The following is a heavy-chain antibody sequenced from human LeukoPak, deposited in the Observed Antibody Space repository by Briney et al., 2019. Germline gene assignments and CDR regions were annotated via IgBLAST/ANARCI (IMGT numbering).Heavy chain of an antibody. CDR2: IYYSGST. V-gene: IGHV4-30-4*08. CDR3: ARATDYGDYVSEGPRRFDP. D-gene: IGHD4-17*01. J-gene: IGHJ5*02. Sequence: PSETLSLTCTLSGGSISSSSYYWGWIRQPPGKGLEWIGSIYYSGSTSYTPSLKSRVTISVDTSKNQFSLKLSSVTAADTAVYYCARATDYGDYVSEGPRRFDPWGEGTLVTVSS. CDR1: GGSISSSSYY.